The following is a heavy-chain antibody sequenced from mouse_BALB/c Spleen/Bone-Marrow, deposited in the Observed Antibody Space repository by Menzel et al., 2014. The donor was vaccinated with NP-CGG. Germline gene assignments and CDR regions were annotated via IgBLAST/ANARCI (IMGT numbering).Heavy chain of an antibody. CDR2: ISTYYGDA. V-gene: IGHV1S137*01. CDR3: ARRADSSGYVDAMDY. J-gene: IGHJ4*01. D-gene: IGHD3-2*01. Sequence: VQLQQSGAELVRPGVSVKISCKGSGYTFTDYAMHWVKRSHAKSLEWIGVISTYYGDASYNQKFKGKATMTVDKSSSTAYMELARLTSEDSAIYYCARRADSSGYVDAMDYWGQGTSVTVSS. CDR1: GYTFTDYA.